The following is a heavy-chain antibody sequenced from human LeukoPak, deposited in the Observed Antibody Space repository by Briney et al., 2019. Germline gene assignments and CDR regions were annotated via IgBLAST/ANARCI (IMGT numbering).Heavy chain of an antibody. Sequence: GGSLRLSCVVSGLTFTRHSVSWVRQAPGKGLAWVSSVSGSGGGTHYAASVKGRFTISRDNAKNIVSLQMNSLRAEDTGVYYCARAPSEIGGYYPEYFRHWGQGTLVTVSS. D-gene: IGHD3-22*01. CDR1: GLTFTRHS. J-gene: IGHJ1*01. CDR2: VSGSGGGT. CDR3: ARAPSEIGGYYPEYFRH. V-gene: IGHV3-23*01.